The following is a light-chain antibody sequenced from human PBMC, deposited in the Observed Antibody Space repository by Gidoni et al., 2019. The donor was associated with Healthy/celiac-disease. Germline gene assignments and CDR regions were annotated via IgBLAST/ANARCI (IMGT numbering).Light chain of an antibody. CDR2: AAS. V-gene: IGKV1-39*01. Sequence: DSQMTQSPSSLSASVGDRVTITCRASQSISSYLNWYQQKPGKAPKLLIYAASSLQSGVPSSFRGSGSGTDFTLTISSLQPEDFATYYCQQSYSTPPTFGQGTKVEIK. CDR3: QQSYSTPPT. J-gene: IGKJ1*01. CDR1: QSISSY.